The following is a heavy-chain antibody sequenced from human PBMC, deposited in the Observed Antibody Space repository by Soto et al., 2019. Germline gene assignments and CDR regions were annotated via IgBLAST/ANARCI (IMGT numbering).Heavy chain of an antibody. CDR2: IYYSGST. CDR1: GGSISGGDYY. Sequence: SETLSLTCTVSGGSISGGDYYWSWIRQPPGKGLEWIGYIYYSGSTYYNPSLKSRVTISVDTSKNQFSLKLSSVAAADTAVYYCARGRYYDSSGYYGYWGQGTLVTVSS. D-gene: IGHD3-22*01. CDR3: ARGRYYDSSGYYGY. J-gene: IGHJ4*02. V-gene: IGHV4-30-4*01.